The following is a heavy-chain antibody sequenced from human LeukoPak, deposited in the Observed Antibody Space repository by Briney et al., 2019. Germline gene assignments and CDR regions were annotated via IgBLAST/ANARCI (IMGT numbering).Heavy chain of an antibody. D-gene: IGHD3-10*01. CDR1: GGSISSYY. Sequence: SETLSLTCTVSGGSISSYYWSWIRQPPGKGLEWIGEIYQSGSTNYNPSLKSRVSISVDKSKNQFSLKLSSVTAADTAVYYCAREELGGERGIDYWGQGTLVTVSS. J-gene: IGHJ4*02. V-gene: IGHV4-59*12. CDR2: IYQSGST. CDR3: AREELGGERGIDY.